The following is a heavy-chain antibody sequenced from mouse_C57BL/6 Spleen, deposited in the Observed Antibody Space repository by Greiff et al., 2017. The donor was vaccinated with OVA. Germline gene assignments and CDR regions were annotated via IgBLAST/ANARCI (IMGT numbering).Heavy chain of an antibody. J-gene: IGHJ2*01. CDR1: GYTFTDYN. Sequence: VQLKQSGPELVKPGASVKIPCKASGYTFTDYNMDWVKQSHGKSLEWIGDINPNNGGTIYNQKFKGKATLTVDKSSSTAYMELRSLTSEDTAVYYCARGGITTVENYFDYWGQGTTLTVSS. CDR3: ARGGITTVENYFDY. D-gene: IGHD1-1*01. V-gene: IGHV1-18*01. CDR2: INPNNGGT.